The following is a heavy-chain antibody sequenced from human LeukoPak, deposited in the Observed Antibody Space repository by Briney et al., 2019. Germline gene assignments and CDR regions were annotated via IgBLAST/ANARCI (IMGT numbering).Heavy chain of an antibody. D-gene: IGHD3-22*01. V-gene: IGHV4-34*01. CDR2: INHSGST. CDR3: ARGYYYDSSGYFRYPHDALDI. Sequence: SETLSLTCAVYRGSFSGYYWSWIRQPPGKGLEWIGEINHSGSTNYNPSLKSRVTISVDTSRTQFSLKLSSVTAADTAVYYCARGYYYDSSGYFRYPHDALDIWGQGTLVTVSS. CDR1: RGSFSGYY. J-gene: IGHJ3*02.